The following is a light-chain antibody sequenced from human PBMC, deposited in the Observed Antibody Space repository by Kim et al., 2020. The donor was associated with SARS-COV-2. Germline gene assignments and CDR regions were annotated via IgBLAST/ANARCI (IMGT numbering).Light chain of an antibody. CDR3: AAWENSLNGPL. Sequence: GQRVTISCSGSSCSIGSRTVNWYQQLPGTAPKLLIYNDDKRPSGVPDRISGSKSGTSASLAISGLQPDDEADYYCAAWENSLNGPLFGGGTQLTVL. J-gene: IGLJ3*02. V-gene: IGLV1-44*01. CDR1: SCSIGSRT. CDR2: NDD.